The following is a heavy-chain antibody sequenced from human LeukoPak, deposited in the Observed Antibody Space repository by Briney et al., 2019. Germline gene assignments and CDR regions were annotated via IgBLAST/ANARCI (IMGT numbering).Heavy chain of an antibody. CDR3: AGGSSSSWYSFDY. J-gene: IGHJ4*02. D-gene: IGHD6-13*01. CDR1: GGSISSHY. Sequence: SETLSLTCTVSGGSISSHYWSWIRQPPGKGLEWIGYIYYSGSTNYNPSLKSRVTTSVDTSKNQFSLKLSSVTAADTAVYYCAGGSSSSWYSFDYWGQGTLVTVSS. V-gene: IGHV4-59*08. CDR2: IYYSGST.